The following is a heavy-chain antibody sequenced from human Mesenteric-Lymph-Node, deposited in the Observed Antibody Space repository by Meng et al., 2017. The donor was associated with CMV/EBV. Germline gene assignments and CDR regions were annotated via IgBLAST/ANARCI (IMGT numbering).Heavy chain of an antibody. Sequence: GESLKISCAASGFTVSSNYMSWVRQAPGKGLEWVSAIGGGGHNTYNADSAKGRFTISRDNSKNTLYLQMNSLRAEDTAVYYCARDQDFWSGCFDYWGQGTLVTVSS. CDR3: ARDQDFWSGCFDY. CDR2: IGGGGHNT. D-gene: IGHD3-3*01. CDR1: GFTVSSNY. V-gene: IGHV3-53*01. J-gene: IGHJ4*02.